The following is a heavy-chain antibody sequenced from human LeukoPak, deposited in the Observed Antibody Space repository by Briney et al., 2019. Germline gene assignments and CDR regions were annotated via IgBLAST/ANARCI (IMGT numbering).Heavy chain of an antibody. CDR2: ISYDGSNK. CDR1: GFTFSSCA. D-gene: IGHD1-26*01. J-gene: IGHJ4*02. V-gene: IGHV3-30*04. CDR3: ARDPSGRYYSNLGY. Sequence: GRSLRPSCAASGFTFSSCALHWVRQAPGKGLEWVAVISYDGSNKYYADSVKGRFTISRDNSKNTVYLQMNSLTAEDTAVYYCARDPSGRYYSNLGYWGQGTLVTVSS.